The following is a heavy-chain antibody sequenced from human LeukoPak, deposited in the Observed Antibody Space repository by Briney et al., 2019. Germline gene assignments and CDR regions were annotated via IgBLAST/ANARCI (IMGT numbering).Heavy chain of an antibody. D-gene: IGHD4/OR15-4a*01. J-gene: IGHJ4*02. CDR2: ISDNGGGT. V-gene: IGHV3-23*01. CDR3: AKESGALGAPLYDY. CDR1: GFIFRNYG. Sequence: GGSLRLSCGASGFIFRNYGMCWVRQAPGEGLEWVSGISDNGGGTYYADSVKGRFTISRDNSKNMLYLQMNSLRAEDTAVYYCAKESGALGAPLYDYWGQGILVTGSS.